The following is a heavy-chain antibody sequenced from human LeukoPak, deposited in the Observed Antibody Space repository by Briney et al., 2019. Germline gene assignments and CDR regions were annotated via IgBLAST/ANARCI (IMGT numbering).Heavy chain of an antibody. J-gene: IGHJ6*02. V-gene: IGHV1-2*02. CDR1: GYTFIGYY. D-gene: IGHD2-2*01. CDR3: ARGYCSSTSCHYGMDV. CDR2: INPNSGGT. Sequence: ASVKVSCKASGYTFIGYYMHWVRQAPGQGLEWMGWINPNSGGTNYAQKFQGRVTMTRDTSISTAYMELSRLRSDDTAVYYCARGYCSSTSCHYGMDVWGQGTTVTVSS.